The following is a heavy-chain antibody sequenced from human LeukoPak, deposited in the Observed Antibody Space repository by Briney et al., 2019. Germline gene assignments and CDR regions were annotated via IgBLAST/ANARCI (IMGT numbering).Heavy chain of an antibody. Sequence: TGGSLRLSCAASGFTFSSYAMSWVRQAPGKGLEWVSAISGSGGSTYYADSAKGRFTISRDNSKNTLYLQMNSLRAEDTAVYYCAKDLDCSSTSCYPDYWGQGTLVTVSS. J-gene: IGHJ4*02. CDR1: GFTFSSYA. CDR2: ISGSGGST. V-gene: IGHV3-23*01. D-gene: IGHD2-2*01. CDR3: AKDLDCSSTSCYPDY.